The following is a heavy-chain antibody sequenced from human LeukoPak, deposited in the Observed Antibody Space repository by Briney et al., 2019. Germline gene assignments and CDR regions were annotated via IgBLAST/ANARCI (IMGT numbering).Heavy chain of an antibody. CDR1: GGSISSGGYY. Sequence: SETLSLTCTVSGGSISSGGYYWSWIRQPPGKGLEWIGYIYHSGSTYYNPSLKSRVTISVDRSKNQFSLKLSSVTAADTAVYYCAGSHTSGITDPFDIWGQGTMVTVSS. D-gene: IGHD1-26*01. V-gene: IGHV4-30-2*01. CDR2: IYHSGST. CDR3: AGSHTSGITDPFDI. J-gene: IGHJ3*02.